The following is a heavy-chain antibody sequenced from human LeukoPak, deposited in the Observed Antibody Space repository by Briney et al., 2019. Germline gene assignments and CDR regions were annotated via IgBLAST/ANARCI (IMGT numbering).Heavy chain of an antibody. CDR2: IWYDGSER. Sequence: GGSLRLSXAASGFTFSNYGMHWVGQPPGKGLEWVAVIWYDGSERYYADSVKGRFTISRDNSKNTLYLQMNSLRAEDTAVYYCAKIGDSSGYLLSRFDYWGQGTLVTVSS. D-gene: IGHD3-22*01. CDR3: AKIGDSSGYLLSRFDY. V-gene: IGHV3-33*06. CDR1: GFTFSNYG. J-gene: IGHJ4*02.